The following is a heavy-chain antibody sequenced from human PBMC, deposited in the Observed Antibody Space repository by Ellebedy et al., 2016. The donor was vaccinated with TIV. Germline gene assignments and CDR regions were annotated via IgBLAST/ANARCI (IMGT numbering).Heavy chain of an antibody. CDR1: GGSISSSSYY. Sequence: SETLSLTXTVSGGSISSSSYYWSWIRQPPGKGLEWIGYIYYSGSTNYNPSLKSRVTISVDTSKNQFSLKLSSVTAADTAVYYCARDSTVLWFGEVYYYGMDVWGQGTTVTVSS. D-gene: IGHD3-10*01. CDR3: ARDSTVLWFGEVYYYGMDV. CDR2: IYYSGST. V-gene: IGHV4-61*01. J-gene: IGHJ6*02.